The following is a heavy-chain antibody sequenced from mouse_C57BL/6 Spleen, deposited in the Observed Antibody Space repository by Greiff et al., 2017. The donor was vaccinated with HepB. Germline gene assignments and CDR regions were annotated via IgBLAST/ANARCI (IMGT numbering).Heavy chain of an antibody. D-gene: IGHD1-1*01. CDR2: ISGGGGNT. J-gene: IGHJ1*03. Sequence: EVQVVESGGGLVKPGGSLKLSCAASGFTFSSYTMSWVRQTPEKRLEWVATISGGGGNTYYPDSVKGRFTISRDNAKNTLYLQMSSLRSEDTALYYCARRDYYYGSSPYFDVWGTGTTVTVSS. V-gene: IGHV5-9*01. CDR3: ARRDYYYGSSPYFDV. CDR1: GFTFSSYT.